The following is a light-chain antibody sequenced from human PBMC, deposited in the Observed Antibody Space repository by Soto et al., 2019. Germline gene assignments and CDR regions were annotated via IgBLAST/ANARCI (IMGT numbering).Light chain of an antibody. CDR3: QQSYTTPWT. Sequence: DIQMTQSPSSLSASVGDRVTITCRASQSITSYLNWYQQKPGKAPQLLIYAASSLQSGVPSRFSGSGSGTDFTLTISSLQPGDFATYLCQQSYTTPWTFGQGTKVEVK. CDR2: AAS. CDR1: QSITSY. J-gene: IGKJ1*01. V-gene: IGKV1-39*01.